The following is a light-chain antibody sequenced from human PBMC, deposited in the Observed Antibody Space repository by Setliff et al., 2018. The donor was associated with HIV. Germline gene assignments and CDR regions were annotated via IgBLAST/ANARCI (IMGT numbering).Light chain of an antibody. V-gene: IGLV2-14*03. J-gene: IGLJ1*01. Sequence: QSVLTQPASISGSPGQSITISCAGTSRDIGTYDFVSWYQQHPGKAPKLLIYDVSDRPSGVSDRFSGSKSGNTASLTISGLQTEDEADYYCCSYAGSYTYVFGTGTRSPS. CDR3: CSYAGSYTYV. CDR2: DVS. CDR1: SRDIGTYDF.